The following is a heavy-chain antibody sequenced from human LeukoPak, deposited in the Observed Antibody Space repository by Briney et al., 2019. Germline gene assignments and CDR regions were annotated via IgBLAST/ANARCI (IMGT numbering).Heavy chain of an antibody. Sequence: PGGSLGLSCAASGFPFSDFVMHWVRQAPGKGLEWISHISNIGDIIHYADSVEGRFTISRDNAKNSLYLQMNSLTAEDTAVYYCAKDATAVVGTVYMDVWGKGTTVTISS. CDR2: ISNIGDII. J-gene: IGHJ6*03. CDR1: GFPFSDFV. D-gene: IGHD6-13*01. V-gene: IGHV3-48*03. CDR3: AKDATAVVGTVYMDV.